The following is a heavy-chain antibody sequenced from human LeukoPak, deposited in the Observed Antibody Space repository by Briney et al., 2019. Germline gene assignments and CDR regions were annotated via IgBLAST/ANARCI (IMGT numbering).Heavy chain of an antibody. CDR3: AKDRGIVVVVAATILDY. CDR2: ISGSGGST. CDR1: GFTFSSYG. Sequence: GGSLRLSCAASGFTFSSYGMSWVRQAPGKGLEWVSAISGSGGSTYYADSVKGRFTISRDNSKNTLYLQMNSLRAEDTAVYYCAKDRGIVVVVAATILDYWGQGTLVTVSS. V-gene: IGHV3-23*01. J-gene: IGHJ4*02. D-gene: IGHD2-15*01.